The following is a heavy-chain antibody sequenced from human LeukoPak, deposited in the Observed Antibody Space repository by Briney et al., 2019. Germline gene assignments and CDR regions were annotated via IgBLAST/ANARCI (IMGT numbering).Heavy chain of an antibody. V-gene: IGHV4-34*01. Sequence: SETLSLTCAVYGGSFSGYYWSWIRQPPGKGLEWIGEINHSGSTNYNPSLKSRVTISVDTSKNQFSLKLISVTAADTAVYYCARGPTRLYYWGQGTLVTVSS. CDR2: INHSGST. CDR1: GGSFSGYY. CDR3: ARGPTRLYY. J-gene: IGHJ4*02.